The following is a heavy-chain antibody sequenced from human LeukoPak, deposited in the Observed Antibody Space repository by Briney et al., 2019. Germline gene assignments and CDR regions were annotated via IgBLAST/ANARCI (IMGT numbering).Heavy chain of an antibody. CDR3: VREVRREGDQFDY. Sequence: GGSLRLSCAASGYTFSTYEMNWVRQAPGKGLEWVSYISSSGGTIHYSDSVKGRFTISRDNAKNSLYLQMNSLRAEDTAVYYCVREVRREGDQFDYWGQGTLVTVSS. CDR1: GYTFSTYE. J-gene: IGHJ4*02. CDR2: ISSSGGTI. D-gene: IGHD2-21*01. V-gene: IGHV3-48*03.